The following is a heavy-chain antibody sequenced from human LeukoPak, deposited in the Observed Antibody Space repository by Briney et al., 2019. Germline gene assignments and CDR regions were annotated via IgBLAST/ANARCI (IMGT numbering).Heavy chain of an antibody. CDR3: ARAGGRDKV. D-gene: IGHD3-16*01. V-gene: IGHV4-61*02. CDR1: GGSISSGSYY. CDR2: IYTSGST. J-gene: IGHJ4*02. Sequence: SQTLSLTCTVSGGSISSGSYYWSWIRQPAGKGLEWIGRIYTSGSTNYNPSLKSRVTISVDTSKNQFSLKLSSVTAADTAVYYCARAGGRDKVWGQGTLVTVSS.